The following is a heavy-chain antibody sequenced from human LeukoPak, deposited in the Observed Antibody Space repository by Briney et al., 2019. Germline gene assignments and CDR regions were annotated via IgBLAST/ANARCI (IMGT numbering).Heavy chain of an antibody. Sequence: PSETLSLTCGVYDGSLSGYHWSWIRQPPGKGLEWIGEISHSGRNKYKPSLKSRVTISLDTSKNQFSLKLRSVTAADTAVYYCARNGCYDSSGYCFDYWGQGTLVTVSS. D-gene: IGHD3-22*01. CDR2: ISHSGRN. CDR1: DGSLSGYH. V-gene: IGHV4-34*01. J-gene: IGHJ4*02. CDR3: ARNGCYDSSGYCFDY.